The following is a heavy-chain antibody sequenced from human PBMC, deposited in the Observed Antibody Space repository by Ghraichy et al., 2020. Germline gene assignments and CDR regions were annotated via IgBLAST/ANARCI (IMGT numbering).Heavy chain of an antibody. CDR1: GFTFSNYW. J-gene: IGHJ4*02. Sequence: GGSLRLSCAASGFTFSNYWMHWVRQAPGKGLVWVSRFNSDGSSTSYADSVKGRFTISRDNAKNTLYLQMNSLRAEDTAVYYCARDGGGNYYSGYFDYWGQGTLVTVSS. D-gene: IGHD1-26*01. V-gene: IGHV3-74*01. CDR2: FNSDGSST. CDR3: ARDGGGNYYSGYFDY.